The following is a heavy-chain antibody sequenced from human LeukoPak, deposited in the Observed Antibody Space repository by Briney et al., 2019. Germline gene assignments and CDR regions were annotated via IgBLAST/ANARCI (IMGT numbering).Heavy chain of an antibody. J-gene: IGHJ6*02. Sequence: NLWGSLEIPLKCSGYSLKNFWLDWVRQVPGEGLEWIVIIYHGDSSANYNPSVQGQVTISVDKSISTAYLQWSSLNAADTAMYYCARHQAIVYYGMDVWGQGTLVTVSS. CDR2: IYHGDSSA. D-gene: IGHD2-21*01. V-gene: IGHV5-51*01. CDR3: ARHQAIVYYGMDV. CDR1: GYSLKNFW.